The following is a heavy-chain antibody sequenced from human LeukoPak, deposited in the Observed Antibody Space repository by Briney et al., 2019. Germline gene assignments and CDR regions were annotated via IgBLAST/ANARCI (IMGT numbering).Heavy chain of an antibody. D-gene: IGHD2-8*01. V-gene: IGHV3-11*04. CDR2: ISSSGSTI. CDR3: ARVTVYAIYFDY. CDR1: GFTFSDYY. Sequence: GGSLRLSCAASGFTFSDYYMSWIRQAPGKGLEWVSYISSSGSTIYYADSVKGRFTISRDNDKNSLYLQMNSLRAEDTAVYYCARVTVYAIYFDYWGQGTLVTVSS. J-gene: IGHJ4*02.